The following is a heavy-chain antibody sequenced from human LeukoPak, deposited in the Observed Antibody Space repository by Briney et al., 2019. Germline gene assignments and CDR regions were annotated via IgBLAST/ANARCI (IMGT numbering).Heavy chain of an antibody. Sequence: RGSLRLSCAASEFTFSNSGMHWLRQAPGKGLEWVAFLRYDGSSKFYTDSVKGRFTISRDNSKNTLYLQMNSLRVEDAALYYCAKDSVYGGWGNAFDIWGQGTMVTVSS. V-gene: IGHV3-30*02. D-gene: IGHD3-16*01. CDR2: LRYDGSSK. CDR3: AKDSVYGGWGNAFDI. CDR1: EFTFSNSG. J-gene: IGHJ3*02.